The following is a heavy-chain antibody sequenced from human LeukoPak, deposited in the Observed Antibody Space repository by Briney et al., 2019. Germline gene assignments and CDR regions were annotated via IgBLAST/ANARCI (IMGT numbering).Heavy chain of an antibody. CDR1: DYSISSGYY. J-gene: IGHJ4*02. CDR3: ARGTVAAAGTYYFDY. V-gene: IGHV4-38-2*02. D-gene: IGHD6-13*01. Sequence: SETLSLTCTVSDYSISSGYYWGWIRQPPGKGLEWIGSIYHSGSTYYNPSLKSRVTISVDTSKNQFSLKLSSVTAADTAVYYCARGTVAAAGTYYFDYWGQGTLVTVSS. CDR2: IYHSGST.